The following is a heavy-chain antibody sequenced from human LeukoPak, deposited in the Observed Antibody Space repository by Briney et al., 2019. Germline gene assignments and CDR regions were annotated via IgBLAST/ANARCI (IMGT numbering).Heavy chain of an antibody. CDR2: IYYSGST. D-gene: IGHD6-13*01. CDR1: GGAISSYY. V-gene: IGHV4-59*01. CDR3: ARDGDRIAAAGTGFDY. Sequence: SETLSLTCTVSGGAISSYYWSWIRQPPGKGLEWIGYIYYSGSTNYNPSLKSRVTISVDTSKNQFSLKLSSVTAADTAVYYCARDGDRIAAAGTGFDYWGQGTLVTVSS. J-gene: IGHJ4*02.